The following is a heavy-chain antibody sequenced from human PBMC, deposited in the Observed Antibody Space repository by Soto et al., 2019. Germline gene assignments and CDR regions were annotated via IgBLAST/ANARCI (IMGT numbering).Heavy chain of an antibody. CDR2: IKSKTDGGTT. CDR1: GFTFSNAW. Sequence: GGSLRLSCAASGFTFSNAWMSWVRQAPGKGLEWVGRIKSKTDGGTTDYAAPVKGRFTISRDDSKNTLYLQMNSLKTEDTAVYYCTTDHTTYCTNGVCRRTEFDYWGQGTLVTVSS. J-gene: IGHJ4*02. V-gene: IGHV3-15*01. CDR3: TTDHTTYCTNGVCRRTEFDY. D-gene: IGHD2-8*01.